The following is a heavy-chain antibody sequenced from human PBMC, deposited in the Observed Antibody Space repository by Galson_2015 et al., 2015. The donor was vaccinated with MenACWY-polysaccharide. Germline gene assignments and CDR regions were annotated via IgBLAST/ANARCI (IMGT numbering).Heavy chain of an antibody. V-gene: IGHV3-74*01. CDR2: IRSDGSST. J-gene: IGHJ4*02. D-gene: IGHD5-12*01. CDR3: ARGYSGYD. Sequence: SLRLSGAGSGFTFSTSWLHRVRHAPGKGLVWVSRIRSDGSSTNYADSVKGRFTISRDTAKNTLYLQMNSLRAEDTALYYCARGYSGYDWGQGTRVTGSA. CDR1: GFTFSTSW.